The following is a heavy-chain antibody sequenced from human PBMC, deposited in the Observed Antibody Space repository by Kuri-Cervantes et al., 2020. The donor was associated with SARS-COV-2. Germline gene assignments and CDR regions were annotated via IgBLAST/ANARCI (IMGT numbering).Heavy chain of an antibody. CDR3: ARGGRQPLYDYCSVELDY. CDR1: GFTFSSYS. J-gene: IGHJ4*02. Sequence: GESLKISCAASGFTFSSYSMNWVRQAPGKGLEWVAVIYSGGSTYYADSVKGRFTITRHNSKNTMYLQMNSLRAEDTAVYYCARGGRQPLYDYCSVELDYWGQGTLVTVSS. CDR2: IYSGGST. D-gene: IGHD3-10*01. V-gene: IGHV3-53*04.